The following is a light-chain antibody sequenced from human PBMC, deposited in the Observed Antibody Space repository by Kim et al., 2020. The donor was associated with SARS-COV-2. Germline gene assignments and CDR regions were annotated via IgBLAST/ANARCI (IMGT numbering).Light chain of an antibody. CDR1: QSISSW. CDR3: QQYNSWWT. V-gene: IGKV1-5*03. J-gene: IGKJ1*01. Sequence: DIQMTQSPSTLSASVGDRVTITCRASQSISSWLAWYQQKPGKAPKLVIYKASSLESGVPSRFSGSGSGTEFTLTISSLQPDDFATYYCQQYNSWWTFGQGTKVDIK. CDR2: KAS.